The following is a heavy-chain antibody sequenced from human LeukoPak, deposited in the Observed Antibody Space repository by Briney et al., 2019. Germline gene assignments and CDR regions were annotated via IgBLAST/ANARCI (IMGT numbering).Heavy chain of an antibody. V-gene: IGHV4-39*07. Sequence: PSETLSLTCTVSGGSISSSSYYWGWLRQPPGTGLEWIGSIYYSGSTYYNPSLKSRVTISVDTSKNQFSLKLSSVTAADTAVYYCARVDLPYYYYYMDVWGKGTTVTVSS. J-gene: IGHJ6*03. CDR3: ARVDLPYYYYYMDV. CDR2: IYYSGST. CDR1: GGSISSSSYY.